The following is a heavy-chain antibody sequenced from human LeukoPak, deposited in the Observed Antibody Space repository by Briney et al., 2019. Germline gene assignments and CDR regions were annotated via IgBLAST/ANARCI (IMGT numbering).Heavy chain of an antibody. D-gene: IGHD4-23*01. V-gene: IGHV3-23*01. CDR1: GFTFSSYA. J-gene: IGHJ4*02. CDR2: ISGSGGST. Sequence: QTGGSLRLSCAASGFTFSSYAMSWVRQAPGKGLEWVSAISGSGGSTYYADSVKGRFTISRDNSKNTLYLQMNSLRAEDTAVYYCAKKLRVVTGSAAFDYWGQGTLVTVSS. CDR3: AKKLRVVTGSAAFDY.